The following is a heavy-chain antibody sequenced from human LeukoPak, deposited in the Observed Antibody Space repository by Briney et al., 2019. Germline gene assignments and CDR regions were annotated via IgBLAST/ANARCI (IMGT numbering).Heavy chain of an antibody. D-gene: IGHD3-9*01. CDR3: AVDILTGYYHTGFDY. Sequence: ASVKVSCKASGGTFSSYAISWVRQAPGQGLEWMGRIIPILGMANYAQKFQGRVTITADKSTSTAYMELSSLRSEDTAVYYCAVDILTGYYHTGFDYWGQGTLVTVSS. CDR1: GGTFSSYA. V-gene: IGHV1-69*04. J-gene: IGHJ4*02. CDR2: IIPILGMA.